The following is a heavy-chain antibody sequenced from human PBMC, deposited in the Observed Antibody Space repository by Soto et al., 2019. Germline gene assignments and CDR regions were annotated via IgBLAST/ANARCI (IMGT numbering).Heavy chain of an antibody. Sequence: EVQLVVSGGGLVQPGGSLTLSCEASGFTASTSAMGWVRRAPGKGLEWVSSINGVDSFGTAATYYAESLKGRVTISRDHFKNTLYLEMNSLRPEDTAVYFCANDGRDVPYYFDYWGQGALVTVSS. V-gene: IGHV3-23*04. CDR2: INGVDSFGTAAT. CDR3: ANDGRDVPYYFDY. CDR1: GFTASTSA. J-gene: IGHJ4*02.